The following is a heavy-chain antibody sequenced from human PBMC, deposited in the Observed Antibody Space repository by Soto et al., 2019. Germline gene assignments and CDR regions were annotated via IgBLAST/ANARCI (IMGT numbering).Heavy chain of an antibody. CDR1: GFTFSSYG. CDR2: IWYDGSNK. J-gene: IGHJ4*02. CDR3: ARGRGRYCSGGSCYNVPFDY. Sequence: GGSLRLSCAASGFTFSSYGMHWVRQAPCKGLEWVAVIWYDGSNKYYADSVKGRFTISRDNSKNTLYLQMNSLRAEDTAVYYCARGRGRYCSGGSCYNVPFDYWGQGTLVTVSS. V-gene: IGHV3-33*01. D-gene: IGHD2-15*01.